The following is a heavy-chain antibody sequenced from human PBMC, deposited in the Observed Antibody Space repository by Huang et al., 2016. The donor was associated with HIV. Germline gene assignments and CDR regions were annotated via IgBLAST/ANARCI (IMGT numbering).Heavy chain of an antibody. D-gene: IGHD3-22*01. V-gene: IGHV3-48*01. CDR2: ISGTSSNI. CDR1: GFVFGKYS. CDR3: ARTEMEYYYGSSGYYPDY. J-gene: IGHJ4*02. Sequence: EVQLVESGGALVQPGGCLKLSCVVFGFVFGKYSMNWVRQAPGKGLEWVSYISGTSSNIYYADSVKGRFTISRDNAKNSVFLQMRSLRAEDTALYYCARTEMEYYYGSSGYYPDYWGQGTQVTVSS.